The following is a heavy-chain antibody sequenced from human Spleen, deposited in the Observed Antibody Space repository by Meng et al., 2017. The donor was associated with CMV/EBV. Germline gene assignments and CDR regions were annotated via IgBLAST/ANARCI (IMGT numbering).Heavy chain of an antibody. J-gene: IGHJ6*02. CDR2: INPNSGGT. CDR1: GYTFTGYY. Sequence: ASVKVSCKASGYTFTGYYMHWVRQAPGQGLEWMGWINPNSGGTNYAQKFQGRVTMTRDTSISKAYMELSRLRSDDTAVYYCARDGGIVVRYYYYGMDVWGQGTTVTVSS. D-gene: IGHD3-22*01. V-gene: IGHV1-2*02. CDR3: ARDGGIVVRYYYYGMDV.